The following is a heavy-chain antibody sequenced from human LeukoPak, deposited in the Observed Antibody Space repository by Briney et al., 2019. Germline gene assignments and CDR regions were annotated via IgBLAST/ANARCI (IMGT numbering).Heavy chain of an antibody. D-gene: IGHD3-10*01. J-gene: IGHJ4*02. V-gene: IGHV1-2*02. CDR1: GYPFRDYQ. CDR3: ARDKDNGCGD. CDR2: INPNTGGT. Sequence: ASVTVSCKASGYPFRDYQMHWVRQAPGQGLEWMGWINPNTGGTNYAQKFQGRVSMTRDTSMNTAYMDLSTLRSDDTAVYYCARDKDNGCGDWGQGTLVTVSS.